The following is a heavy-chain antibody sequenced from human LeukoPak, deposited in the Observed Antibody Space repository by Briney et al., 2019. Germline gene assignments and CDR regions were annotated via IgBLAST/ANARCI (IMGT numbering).Heavy chain of an antibody. CDR2: IYHSGST. J-gene: IGHJ5*02. CDR1: GYSISSGYY. V-gene: IGHV4-38-2*02. D-gene: IGHD3-3*01. CDR3: ARYNYDFWSGYSKWFDP. Sequence: KTSETLSLTCTVSGYSISSGYYWGWIRQPPGKGLEWIGSIYHSGSTYYNPSLKSRVTVSLDMSKNQFSLKLSSVTAADTAVYYCARYNYDFWSGYSKWFDPWGQGTLVTVSS.